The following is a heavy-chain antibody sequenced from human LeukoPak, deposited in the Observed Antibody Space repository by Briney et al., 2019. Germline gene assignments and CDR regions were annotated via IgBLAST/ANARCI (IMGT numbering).Heavy chain of an antibody. CDR1: GGSFSGYY. D-gene: IGHD3-22*01. CDR3: AARYGSSGYPLDY. J-gene: IGHJ4*02. Sequence: SETLSLTCAVYGGSFSGYYWSWIRQPPGKGLEWIGEINHSGSTNYNPSLKSRVTISVDTSKNQFSLKLSSVTAADTAVYYCAARYGSSGYPLDYWGQGTLVTVSS. CDR2: INHSGST. V-gene: IGHV4-34*01.